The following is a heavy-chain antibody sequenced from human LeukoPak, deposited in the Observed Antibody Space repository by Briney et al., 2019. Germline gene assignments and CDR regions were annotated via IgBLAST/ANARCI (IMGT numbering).Heavy chain of an antibody. CDR1: GYTFTGYH. CDR3: ARDYTYYDFWRTSGRFDP. D-gene: IGHD3-3*01. V-gene: IGHV1-18*04. Sequence: ASVKVSCKASGYTFTGYHMHWVRQAPGQGLEWMGWISAYNGNTNYAQKLQGRVTMTTDTSTSTAYMELRSLRSDDTAVYYCARDYTYYDFWRTSGRFDPWGQGTLVTVSS. J-gene: IGHJ5*02. CDR2: ISAYNGNT.